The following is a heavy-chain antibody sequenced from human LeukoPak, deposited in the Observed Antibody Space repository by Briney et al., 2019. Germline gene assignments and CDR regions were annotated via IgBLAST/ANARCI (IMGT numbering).Heavy chain of an antibody. D-gene: IGHD3-10*01. J-gene: IGHJ4*02. CDR1: GYTFTSYD. V-gene: IGHV1-8*03. Sequence: ASXKVSCKASGYTFTSYDINWVRQATGQGLEWMGWMNPNSGNTGYAQKFQGRVTITRNTSISTAYMELSSLRSEDTAVYYCARGPYYYGSGSVGFDYWGQGTLVTVSS. CDR2: MNPNSGNT. CDR3: ARGPYYYGSGSVGFDY.